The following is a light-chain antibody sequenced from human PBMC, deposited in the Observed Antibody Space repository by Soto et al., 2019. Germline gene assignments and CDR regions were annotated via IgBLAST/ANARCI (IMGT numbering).Light chain of an antibody. CDR2: DAS. J-gene: IGKJ4*01. CDR1: QSVTNFY. V-gene: IGKV3D-20*02. Sequence: IVFTQSPCTLSLSPWERATLSCMASQSVTNFYLAWYQQKPGQTPRLLIYDASSRPTGIPDRFSGSGSGTDFTLTISSLQPEDFATYYCQQLSTYPLTFGGGTKVDIK. CDR3: QQLSTYPLT.